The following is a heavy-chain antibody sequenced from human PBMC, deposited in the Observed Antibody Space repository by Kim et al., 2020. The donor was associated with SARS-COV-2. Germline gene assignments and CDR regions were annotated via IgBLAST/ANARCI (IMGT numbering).Heavy chain of an antibody. CDR2: IYSGGFT. CDR1: GFTVSSNY. D-gene: IGHD1-26*01. V-gene: IGHV3-66*01. Sequence: GGSLRLSCASSGFTVSSNYLSWVRQAPGKGLEWVSVIYSGGFTYYADSVKGRFTISRDNSKDTLYLQMNSLRAEDTAVYYCARGRAWEDETFDYWGQGTLVTVSS. J-gene: IGHJ4*02. CDR3: ARGRAWEDETFDY.